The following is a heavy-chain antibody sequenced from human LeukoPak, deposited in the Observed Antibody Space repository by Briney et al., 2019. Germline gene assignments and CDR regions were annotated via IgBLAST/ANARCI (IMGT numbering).Heavy chain of an antibody. Sequence: GGSLRLSCAASGFTFSTYNMNWVRQAPGKGLEWVSSISSSSSYIYYADSVKGRFTISRDNARNSLYLQMNSLRAEDTAVYYCARDRVYDSSGYYYLYLFDYWGQGTLVTVSS. CDR1: GFTFSTYN. J-gene: IGHJ4*02. CDR3: ARDRVYDSSGYYYLYLFDY. D-gene: IGHD3-22*01. CDR2: ISSSSSYI. V-gene: IGHV3-21*01.